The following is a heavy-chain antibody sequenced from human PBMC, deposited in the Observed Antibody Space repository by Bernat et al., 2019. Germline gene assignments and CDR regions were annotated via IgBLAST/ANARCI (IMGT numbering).Heavy chain of an antibody. Sequence: QVQLVQSGAEVKKPGSSVKVSCKASGGTFSSYAISWVRQPPGQGLEWMGRIIPLLGIANYAQKFQGRVTITADKSTSTAYMELSSLRSEDTAVYYCARAYYYYDSSGYTYFDYWGQGTRVTVSS. CDR2: IIPLLGIA. CDR3: ARAYYYYDSSGYTYFDY. CDR1: GGTFSSYA. J-gene: IGHJ4*02. V-gene: IGHV1-69*04. D-gene: IGHD3-22*01.